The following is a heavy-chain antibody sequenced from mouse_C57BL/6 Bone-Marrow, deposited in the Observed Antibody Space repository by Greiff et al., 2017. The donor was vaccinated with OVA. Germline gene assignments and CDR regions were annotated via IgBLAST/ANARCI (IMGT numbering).Heavy chain of an antibody. CDR1: GFTFSSYG. Sequence: VQLKQSGGDLVKPGGSLKLSCAASGFTFSSYGMSWVRQTPDKRLEWVATISSGGSYTYYPDSVKGRFTISRDNAKNTLYLQMSRLKSEDTAMYYCARGGLTGTGGYFDYWGQGTTLTVSS. V-gene: IGHV5-6*01. J-gene: IGHJ2*01. CDR2: ISSGGSYT. CDR3: ARGGLTGTGGYFDY. D-gene: IGHD4-1*01.